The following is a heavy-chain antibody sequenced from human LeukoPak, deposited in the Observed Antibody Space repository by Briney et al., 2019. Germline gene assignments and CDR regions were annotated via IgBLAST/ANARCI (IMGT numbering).Heavy chain of an antibody. V-gene: IGHV3-7*01. CDR2: IKQDGTNA. D-gene: IGHD1-7*01. J-gene: IGHJ3*01. CDR1: RSTFSNFW. Sequence: GGSLRLSCAASRSTFSNFWMHWVRQAPGKGLEWVANIKQDGTNAYYVDSVKGRFTISRDNAKNSVYLQMNSLRVEDTAVYYCARGVRGGTQYDAFDVWGQGTMVTVSP. CDR3: ARGVRGGTQYDAFDV.